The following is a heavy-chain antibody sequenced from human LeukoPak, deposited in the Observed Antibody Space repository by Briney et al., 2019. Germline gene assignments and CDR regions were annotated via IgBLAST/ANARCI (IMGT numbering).Heavy chain of an antibody. J-gene: IGHJ6*03. CDR2: IRYDGGDK. CDR1: GFTFSRHG. D-gene: IGHD2-15*01. CDR3: AKGFYYCSDGCPQYYYYMDV. Sequence: GGSLRLSCAASGFTFSRHGMHWVRQAPGKGLEWVAFIRYDGGDKYYADSVKGRFTISRDNSENTLYLQMNSLRPEDTAVYYCAKGFYYCSDGCPQYYYYMDVWGKGTTVIVSS. V-gene: IGHV3-30*02.